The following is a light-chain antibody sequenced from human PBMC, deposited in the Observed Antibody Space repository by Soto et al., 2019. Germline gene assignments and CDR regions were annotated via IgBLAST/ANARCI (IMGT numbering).Light chain of an antibody. J-gene: IGKJ2*01. Sequence: IQLTQSPSFLSASVRDRVTITCRASQAISTSLAWYQQKPGKAPNLLVYGASTLQSGVPSRFSGSGSGTQFTLTINSLQPEDFATYFCQQLNTYPHTFGPGTKLEIK. CDR2: GAS. CDR3: QQLNTYPHT. V-gene: IGKV1-9*01. CDR1: QAISTS.